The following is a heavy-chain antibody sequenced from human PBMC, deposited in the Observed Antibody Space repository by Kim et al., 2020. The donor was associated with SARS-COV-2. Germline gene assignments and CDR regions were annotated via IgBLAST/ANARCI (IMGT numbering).Heavy chain of an antibody. J-gene: IGHJ4*02. V-gene: IGHV3-23*01. CDR3: AKDFSPNLFSSSSKQDY. D-gene: IGHD6-6*01. Sequence: KGRFTIPRDNSKNTVYLQMNSLRAADTAVYYCAKDFSPNLFSSSSKQDYWGQGTLVTVSS.